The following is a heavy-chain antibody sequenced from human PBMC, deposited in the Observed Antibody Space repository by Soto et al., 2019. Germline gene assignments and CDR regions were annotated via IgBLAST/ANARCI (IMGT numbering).Heavy chain of an antibody. CDR2: INPNSGNT. V-gene: IGHV1-8*01. CDR1: GYTLTSYD. J-gene: IGHJ3*02. D-gene: IGHD2-2*01. Sequence: ASVKVSCKASGYTLTSYDINWVRQATGQGLELMGWINPNSGNTGYAQKLQGRVTMSTDTSTSTAYMELRSLRSDDTAVYYCARGSLCISTSCFFFAFDIWGQGTMVTVSS. CDR3: ARGSLCISTSCFFFAFDI.